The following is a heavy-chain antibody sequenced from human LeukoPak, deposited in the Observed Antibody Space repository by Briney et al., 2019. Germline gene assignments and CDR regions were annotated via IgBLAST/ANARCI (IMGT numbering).Heavy chain of an antibody. D-gene: IGHD4-17*01. CDR2: IKSKADGETT. V-gene: IGHV3-15*07. CDR3: TTGGSVITVTRSYDF. Sequence: GGSLRLSCAASGFIFSDAWMNWVRQAPGKGLEWVGRIKSKADGETTDYAAPAQGRFIVSRDDSTATLYLQMNSLQTEDTAVYYCTTGGSVITVTRSYDFWGQGTLVTVSS. CDR1: GFIFSDAW. J-gene: IGHJ4*02.